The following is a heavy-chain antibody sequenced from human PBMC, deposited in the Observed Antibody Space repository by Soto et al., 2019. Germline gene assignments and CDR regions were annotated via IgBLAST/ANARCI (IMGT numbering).Heavy chain of an antibody. D-gene: IGHD3-22*01. J-gene: IGHJ4*02. CDR2: ISLYSDGT. V-gene: IGHV1-18*01. CDR1: GYTFSNYG. Sequence: QVPLVQSGGEVKRPGASVKVSCKTSGYTFSNYGITWVRQAPGQPLEWLGWISLYSDGTNYAQKFQGRVSMTTDTSTTTAYMELRSLRSEDTAIYYCARGGSGYTWFNEFWGQGTLVTVSS. CDR3: ARGGSGYTWFNEF.